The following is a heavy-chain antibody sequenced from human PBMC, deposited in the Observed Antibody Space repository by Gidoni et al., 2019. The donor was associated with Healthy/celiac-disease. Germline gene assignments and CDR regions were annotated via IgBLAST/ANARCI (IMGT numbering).Heavy chain of an antibody. J-gene: IGHJ5*02. D-gene: IGHD6-13*01. Sequence: QLQLQESGPGLVKPSETLSLTCTVSGGSISSSSFYWGWIRPPPWKGLEWIGSIYYSGSTYYNPSLKSRVTISVDTSKNQFSMKLSSVTAADTAVYYCARGVSVIAAAGSVEFDPWGQGTLVTVSS. CDR2: IYYSGST. CDR1: GGSISSSSFY. CDR3: ARGVSVIAAAGSVEFDP. V-gene: IGHV4-39*01.